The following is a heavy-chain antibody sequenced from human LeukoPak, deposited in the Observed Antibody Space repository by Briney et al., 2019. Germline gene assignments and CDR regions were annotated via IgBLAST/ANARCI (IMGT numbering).Heavy chain of an antibody. V-gene: IGHV3-23*01. CDR2: ISGSGGST. J-gene: IGHJ6*02. CDR3: AKGLMQSYYYGMDV. Sequence: PGGSLRLSCAASGSTFSSYAMSWVRQAPGKRLEWVSAISGSGGSTYYADSVKGRFTISRDNSKNTLYLQMNSLRAEDTAVYYCAKGLMQSYYYGMDVWGQGTTVTVSS. CDR1: GSTFSSYA.